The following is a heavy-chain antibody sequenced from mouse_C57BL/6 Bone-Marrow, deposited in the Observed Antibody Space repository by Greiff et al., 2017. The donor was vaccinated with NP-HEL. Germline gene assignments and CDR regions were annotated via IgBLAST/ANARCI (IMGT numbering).Heavy chain of an antibody. V-gene: IGHV5-9-1*02. CDR2: ISSGGDYI. J-gene: IGHJ4*01. Sequence: EVQVVESGEGLVKPGGSLKLSCAASGFTFSSYAMSWVRQTPEKRLEWVAYISSGGDYIYYADTVKGRFTISRDNARNTLYLQMSSLKSEDTAMYYCTRCYYYGSSSLWAMDYWGQGTSVTVSS. CDR3: TRCYYYGSSSLWAMDY. D-gene: IGHD1-1*01. CDR1: GFTFSSYA.